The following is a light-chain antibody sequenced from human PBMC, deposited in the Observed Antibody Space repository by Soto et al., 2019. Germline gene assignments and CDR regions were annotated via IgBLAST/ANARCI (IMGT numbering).Light chain of an antibody. V-gene: IGKV3-20*01. J-gene: IGKJ5*01. CDR3: QQYGSSPST. Sequence: EFVLTQSPVTLSLSPGERATLSCRASQSVSRSYLAWYQQKPGQAPRLLIYGASSRATGIPDRFSGSGSGTDFTLTIIRLEPEDFAVDYCQQYGSSPSTFGQGTRLEIK. CDR2: GAS. CDR1: QSVSRSY.